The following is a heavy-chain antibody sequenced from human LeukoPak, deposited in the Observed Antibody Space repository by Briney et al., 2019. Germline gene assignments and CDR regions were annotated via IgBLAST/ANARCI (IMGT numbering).Heavy chain of an antibody. J-gene: IGHJ4*02. V-gene: IGHV3-48*03. D-gene: IGHD3-10*01. CDR3: ARNGWGSYSIYLDW. CDR1: GFTFSSFE. Sequence: GGSLRLSCAASGFTFSSFEMNWVRQAPGKGPEWISYITGSGDIMRYADSVRGRFTVSRDNAKNSLYLQMSSLTAEDTAIYYCARNGWGSYSIYLDWWGQGTLVTVSS. CDR2: ITGSGDIM.